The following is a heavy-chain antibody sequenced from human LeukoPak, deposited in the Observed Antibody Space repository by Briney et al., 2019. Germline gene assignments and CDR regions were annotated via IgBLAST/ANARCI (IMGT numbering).Heavy chain of an antibody. CDR3: AKDLGWIQFGY. CDR2: VSPNGETA. V-gene: IGHV3-23*01. Sequence: GGSLRLSCAASGFIFRNYGMNWVRQPPGKGLEWVSGVSPNGETAYYADSVKGRFTISRDNSKNAVYLQVRSLRAEDTAVYYCAKDLGWIQFGYWGQGTLVTVSS. D-gene: IGHD5-18*01. J-gene: IGHJ4*02. CDR1: GFIFRNYG.